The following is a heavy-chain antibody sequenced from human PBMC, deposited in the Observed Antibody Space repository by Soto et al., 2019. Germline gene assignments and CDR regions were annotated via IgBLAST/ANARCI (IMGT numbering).Heavy chain of an antibody. J-gene: IGHJ5*01. V-gene: IGHV3-30-3*01. CDR1: FVGHG. D-gene: IGHD2-2*01. Sequence: FVGHGMRCIRQTTGKGLEWVAVISYDGSNKYYADCVKGRFTISRDNSKNTLYLQMNSLRAEDTAVYYCAREGYSRSTSCYPANGFESLVQGTLVIV. CDR3: AREGYSRSTSCYPANGFES. CDR2: ISYDGSNK.